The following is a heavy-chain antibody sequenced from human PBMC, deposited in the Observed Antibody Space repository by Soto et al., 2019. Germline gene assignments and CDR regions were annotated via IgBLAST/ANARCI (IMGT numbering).Heavy chain of an antibody. D-gene: IGHD3-3*01. V-gene: IGHV1-69*06. CDR1: GGTFSNYG. J-gene: IGHJ6*02. Sequence: GASVKVSCKXSGGTFSNYGISWVRQAPGQGLEWMGGTIPMFGTTNYAQKFQGRVTITADKSTRTVYMELTSLKFEDTAVYFCARGAITVFGVVVGSMDVWGQGTTVTVSS. CDR3: ARGAITVFGVVVGSMDV. CDR2: TIPMFGTT.